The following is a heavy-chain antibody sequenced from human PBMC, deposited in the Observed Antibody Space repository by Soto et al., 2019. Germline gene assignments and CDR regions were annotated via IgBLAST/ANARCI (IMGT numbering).Heavy chain of an antibody. CDR1: GYSFTNYW. J-gene: IGHJ3*01. V-gene: IGHV5-51*01. Sequence: PGESLKISCKGSGYSFTNYWIGWVRQMPAKGLEWMGIIYPGDSHAIYSPSFQGQVTMSADKSISTAYLQWSSLKASDTAMYYCARPYSGGPNDPFDVWGQGTMVTVSS. D-gene: IGHD1-26*01. CDR3: ARPYSGGPNDPFDV. CDR2: IYPGDSHA.